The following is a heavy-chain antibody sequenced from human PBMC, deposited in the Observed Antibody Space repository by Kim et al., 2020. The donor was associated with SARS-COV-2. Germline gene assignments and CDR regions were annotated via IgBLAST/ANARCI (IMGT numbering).Heavy chain of an antibody. CDR3: AREGKMATHY. CDR2: IYYSGST. Sequence: SETLSLTCTVSGGSVSSGSYYWSWIRQPPGKGLEWIGYIYYSGSTNYNPSLKSRVTISVDTSKNQFSLKLSSVTAADTAVYYCAREGKMATHYWGQGTLVTVSS. V-gene: IGHV4-61*01. J-gene: IGHJ4*02. D-gene: IGHD5-12*01. CDR1: GGSVSSGSYY.